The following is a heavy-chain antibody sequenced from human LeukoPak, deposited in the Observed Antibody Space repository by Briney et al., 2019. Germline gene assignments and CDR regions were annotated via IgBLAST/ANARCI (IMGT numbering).Heavy chain of an antibody. Sequence: GGSLRLSCAASGFTFSSYSMNWVRQAPGKGLEGVSSISSSSSYIYYADSVKGRFTISRDNAKNSLYLQMNSLRAEDRAVYYCARLGVLLWFGELNTDDYWGQGTLVTVSS. CDR1: GFTFSSYS. CDR2: ISSSSSYI. J-gene: IGHJ4*02. V-gene: IGHV3-21*01. CDR3: ARLGVLLWFGELNTDDY. D-gene: IGHD3-10*01.